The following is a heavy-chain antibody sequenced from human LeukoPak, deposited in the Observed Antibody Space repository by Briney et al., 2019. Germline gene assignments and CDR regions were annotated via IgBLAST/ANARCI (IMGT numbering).Heavy chain of an antibody. Sequence: GGSLRLSCAASGFTFSNYAMSWVRQAPGKGLEWVSSIIGSGGSSYHADSVKGRFAISRDNSKNTLYLQMNSLRAEDTAVYYCAKDTASLATRMINWGQGTLVTVSS. CDR1: GFTFSNYA. CDR3: AKDTASLATRMIN. V-gene: IGHV3-23*01. CDR2: IIGSGGSS. D-gene: IGHD3-16*02. J-gene: IGHJ4*02.